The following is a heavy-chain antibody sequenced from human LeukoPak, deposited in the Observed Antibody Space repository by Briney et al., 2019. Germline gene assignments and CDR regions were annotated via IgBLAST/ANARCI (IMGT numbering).Heavy chain of an antibody. J-gene: IGHJ4*02. CDR1: GGSVSSGSYY. CDR3: ARGRITMVRGAVIRGGGDY. CDR2: IYYSGST. Sequence: SETLSLTCTVSGGSVSSGSYYWSWIRQPPGKGLEWIGYIYYSGSTNYNPSLKSRVTISVDTSKNQFSLKLSSVTAADTAVYYCARGRITMVRGAVIRGGGDYWGQGTLVTVSS. V-gene: IGHV4-61*01. D-gene: IGHD3-10*01.